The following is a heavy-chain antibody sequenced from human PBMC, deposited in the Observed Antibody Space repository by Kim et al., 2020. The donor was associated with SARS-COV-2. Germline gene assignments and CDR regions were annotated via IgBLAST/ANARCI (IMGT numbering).Heavy chain of an antibody. J-gene: IGHJ4*02. V-gene: IGHV4-4*07. Sequence: SETLSLTCTVSGGSISSYYWSWIRQPAGKGLEWIGRIYTSGSTNYNPSLKSRVTMSVDTSKNQFSLKLSSVTAADTAVYYCARGGRGAAAGTLERDFDYWGQGTLVTVSS. D-gene: IGHD6-13*01. CDR3: ARGGRGAAAGTLERDFDY. CDR1: GGSISSYY. CDR2: IYTSGST.